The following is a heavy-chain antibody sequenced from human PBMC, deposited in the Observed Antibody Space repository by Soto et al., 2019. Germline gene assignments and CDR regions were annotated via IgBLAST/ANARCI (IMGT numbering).Heavy chain of an antibody. J-gene: IGHJ5*02. Sequence: SETLSLTCTVSGGSISSGGYYWSWIRQHPGKGLEWIGYIYYSGSTYYNPSLKSRVTISVDTSKNQFSLKLSSVTAADTAVYYCARDGSGSLFSWFDPWGQGTLVT. D-gene: IGHD3-10*01. CDR1: GGSISSGGYY. CDR2: IYYSGST. CDR3: ARDGSGSLFSWFDP. V-gene: IGHV4-31*03.